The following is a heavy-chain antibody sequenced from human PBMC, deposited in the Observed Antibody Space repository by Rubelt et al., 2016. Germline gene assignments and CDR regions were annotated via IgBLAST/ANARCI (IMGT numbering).Heavy chain of an antibody. CDR2: NNPNSGGT. J-gene: IGHJ5*02. CDR1: GYTFTGYY. V-gene: IGHV1-2*06. Sequence: QVQLVQSGAEVKKPGASVKVSCKASGYTFTGYYMHWVRQAPGPGLEWMGRNNPNSGGTNYAKKFQGGVTMTRDTSIRTAYMELSRLGSDDTAVYYCARGVGTAFDPWGQGTLVTVSS. CDR3: ARGVGTAFDP. D-gene: IGHD1-1*01.